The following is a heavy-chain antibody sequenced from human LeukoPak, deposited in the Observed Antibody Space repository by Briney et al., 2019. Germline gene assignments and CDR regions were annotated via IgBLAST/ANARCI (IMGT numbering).Heavy chain of an antibody. V-gene: IGHV3-53*01. CDR2: IYSGDRT. J-gene: IGHJ4*02. Sequence: GGSLRLSCEVFGLSVRGSYMSWVRQAPGKGLEWVSVIYSGDRTYYADSVKGRFTISRDTSKNTLYLQMNNLRADDTAMYYCTRDLTGTTWSENDYWGQGTLVTISS. D-gene: IGHD6-13*01. CDR1: GLSVRGSY. CDR3: TRDLTGTTWSENDY.